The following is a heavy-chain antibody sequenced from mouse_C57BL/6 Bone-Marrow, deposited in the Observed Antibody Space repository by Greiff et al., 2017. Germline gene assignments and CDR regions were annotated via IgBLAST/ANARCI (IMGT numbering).Heavy chain of an antibody. V-gene: IGHV5-6*01. D-gene: IGHD2-3*01. Sequence: EVKLMESGGDLVKPGGSLKLSCAASGFTFSSYGMSWVRQTPDKRLAWVATISSGGSYTYYPDSVKGRFTISRDNAKNTRYLQMSSLKSEDTAMYYCARNDGYFWYFDVWGTGTTVTVSS. J-gene: IGHJ1*03. CDR3: ARNDGYFWYFDV. CDR2: ISSGGSYT. CDR1: GFTFSSYG.